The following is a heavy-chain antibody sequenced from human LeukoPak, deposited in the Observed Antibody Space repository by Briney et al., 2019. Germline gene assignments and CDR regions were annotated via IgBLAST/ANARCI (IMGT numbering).Heavy chain of an antibody. Sequence: PGGSLRLSYAATGFTFRSYWMNWVRQAPGKGLEWLAIIKQDGSEKNYKGSVEGRFTISRDNAKNSLHLQMNSLRAEDTAVYYCAGGSGYLITSWGQGTLVTVSS. V-gene: IGHV3-7*01. J-gene: IGHJ5*02. CDR2: IKQDGSEK. D-gene: IGHD3-9*01. CDR1: GFTFRSYW. CDR3: AGGSGYLITS.